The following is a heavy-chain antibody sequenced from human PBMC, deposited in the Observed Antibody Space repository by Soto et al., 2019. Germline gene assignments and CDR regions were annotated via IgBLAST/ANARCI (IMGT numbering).Heavy chain of an antibody. V-gene: IGHV4-4*07. D-gene: IGHD3-10*01. J-gene: IGHJ5*02. CDR1: GGSICANF. CDR2: IHGSART. CDR3: GRDRQSPTMNRGGPLAFHSLDP. Sequence: SETLSLTCTVSGGSICANFWTWLRQLAGKGLWWIGRIHGSARTSYNSSLKTRLTMSVDTSNTQIPLRLRSVTAADTAVYYCGRDRQSPTMNRGGPLAFHSLDPWGHGTLVKVYS.